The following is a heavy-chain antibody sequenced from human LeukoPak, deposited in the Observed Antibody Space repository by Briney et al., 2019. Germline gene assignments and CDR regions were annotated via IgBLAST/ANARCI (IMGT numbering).Heavy chain of an antibody. CDR3: ATFYGEPYYYYYYMDV. CDR1: GYTLTELS. Sequence: ASVKVSCMVSGYTLTELSMHWVRQALGKGVEWMGGFDPEDGETIYAQKFQGRVTMTEDTSTDTAYMELSSLRSEDTAVYYCATFYGEPYYYYYYMDVWGKGTTVTVSS. V-gene: IGHV1-24*01. D-gene: IGHD4-17*01. J-gene: IGHJ6*03. CDR2: FDPEDGET.